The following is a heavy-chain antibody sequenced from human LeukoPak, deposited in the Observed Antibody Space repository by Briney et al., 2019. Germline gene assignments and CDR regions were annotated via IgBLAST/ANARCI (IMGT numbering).Heavy chain of an antibody. CDR2: IRNSTNAI. V-gene: IGHV3-48*04. J-gene: IGHJ5*02. CDR3: ATLDNSFDH. Sequence: GGSLRLSRAASGFTFNTYIMNWVRQAPGKGLEWVSFIRNSTNAIYYADSVRGRFTISRDNAKNSLYLQMNSLRAEDTAVYFCATLDNSFDHWGQGTLVTVSS. CDR1: GFTFNTYI. D-gene: IGHD2/OR15-2a*01.